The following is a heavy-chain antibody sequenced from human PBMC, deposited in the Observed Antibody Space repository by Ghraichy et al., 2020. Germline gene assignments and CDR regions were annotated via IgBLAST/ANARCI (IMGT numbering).Heavy chain of an antibody. CDR2: IYHSGST. CDR1: GYPISSGYY. CDR3: ARGGRDGYNYRVY. V-gene: IGHV4-38-2*01. J-gene: IGHJ4*02. Sequence: SETLSLTCAVSGYPISSGYYWGWIRQPPGKGLEWIGSIYHSGSTYYNPSLKSRVTISVDTSKNQFSLKLSSVTAADTAVYYCARGGRDGYNYRVYWGQGTLVTVSS. D-gene: IGHD5-24*01.